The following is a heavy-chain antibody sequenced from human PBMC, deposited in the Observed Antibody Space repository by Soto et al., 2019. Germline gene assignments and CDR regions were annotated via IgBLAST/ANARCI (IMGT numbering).Heavy chain of an antibody. CDR1: GFTFSSYA. V-gene: IGHV3-23*01. J-gene: IGHJ6*02. CDR3: AKDGVAAAGTPLDV. Sequence: PGGSLRLSCAASGFTFSSYAMSWVRQAPGKGLEWVSAISGSGGSTYYADSVKGRFTISRDNSKNTLYLQMNSLRAEGTAVYHCAKDGVAAAGTPLDVWGQGTTVTVSS. D-gene: IGHD6-13*01. CDR2: ISGSGGST.